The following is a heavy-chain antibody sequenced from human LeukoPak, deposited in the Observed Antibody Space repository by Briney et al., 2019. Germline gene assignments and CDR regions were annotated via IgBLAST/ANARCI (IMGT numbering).Heavy chain of an antibody. Sequence: SETLSLTCAVYGGSFRGYYWSWIRQPPGKGLEWIGEINHSGGTNYNPSLKSRVTISLDTSKNQFSLKLSSVTAADTAVYFCVRLVGGDIDYWGQGTLVTVSS. CDR3: VRLVGGDIDY. V-gene: IGHV4-34*01. J-gene: IGHJ4*02. D-gene: IGHD5-12*01. CDR1: GGSFRGYY. CDR2: INHSGGT.